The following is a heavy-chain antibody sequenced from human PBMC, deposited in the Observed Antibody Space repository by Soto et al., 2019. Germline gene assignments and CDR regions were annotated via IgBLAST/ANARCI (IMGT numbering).Heavy chain of an antibody. J-gene: IGHJ6*02. V-gene: IGHV1-69*02. CDR1: GGTFSSYT. D-gene: IGHD2-15*01. CDR2: IIPNLGIA. CDR3: ARGEVVVATYYYYYGMDV. Sequence: QVQLVQSGAEVKKPGSSVKVSCKASGGTFSSYTISWVRQAPGQGLEWMGRIIPNLGIANYAQKFQGRVTITADKSTSTAYMELSSLRSEDTAVYYCARGEVVVATYYYYYGMDVWGQGTTVTVSS.